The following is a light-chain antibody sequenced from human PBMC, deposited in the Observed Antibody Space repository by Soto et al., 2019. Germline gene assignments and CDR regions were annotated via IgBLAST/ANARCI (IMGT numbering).Light chain of an antibody. CDR2: AAS. Sequence: DIQMTQSPSSLSASVGDRVTITCRASQGISNYLAWYQQXXXXVPKLLIYAASTLQSGVPSRFSGSGSGTDFTFTINSLQPEDVATYYCQKYNSAPPTFGQGTKVEIK. J-gene: IGKJ1*01. CDR3: QKYNSAPPT. V-gene: IGKV1-27*01. CDR1: QGISNY.